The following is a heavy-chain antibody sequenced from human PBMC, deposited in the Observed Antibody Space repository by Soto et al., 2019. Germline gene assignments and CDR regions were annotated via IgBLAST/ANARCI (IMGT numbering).Heavy chain of an antibody. V-gene: IGHV4-31*03. CDR2: IYYSGST. J-gene: IGHJ6*02. Sequence: SETLSLTCTVSGGSISSGGYYWSWIRQHPGKGLEWIGYIYYSGSTYYNPSLKSRVTISVDTSKNQFSLKLSSVTAADTAVYYCARTDAEVVPAAPYYYYGMDVWGQGTTVTVSS. CDR1: GGSISSGGYY. D-gene: IGHD2-2*01. CDR3: ARTDAEVVPAAPYYYYGMDV.